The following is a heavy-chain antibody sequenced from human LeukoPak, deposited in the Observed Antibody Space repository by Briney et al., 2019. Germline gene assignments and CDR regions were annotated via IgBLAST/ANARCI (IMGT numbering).Heavy chain of an antibody. CDR2: ISSSSSYT. V-gene: IGHV3-21*01. CDR1: GFTFSSYS. CDR3: ARDIVVPVAGWFDP. D-gene: IGHD2-15*01. Sequence: MAGGSLRLSCAASGFTFSSYSMNWVRQAPGKGLEWVSSISSSSSYTYYADSVKGRFTISRDNAKNSLYLQMNSLRAEDTAVYYCARDIVVPVAGWFDPWGQGTLVTVSS. J-gene: IGHJ5*02.